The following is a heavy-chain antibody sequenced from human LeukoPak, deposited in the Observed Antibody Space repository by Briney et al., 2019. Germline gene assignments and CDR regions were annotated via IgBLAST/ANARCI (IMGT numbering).Heavy chain of an antibody. CDR1: GYTFTGYY. D-gene: IGHD1-14*01. CDR3: ARDQRYPAEYGMDV. J-gene: IGHJ6*02. Sequence: ASVTVSCKASGYTFTGYYMHWVRQAPGQGLEWMGWINPNSGGTNYAQKFQGRVTMTRDTSISTAYMELSRLRSDDTAVYYCARDQRYPAEYGMDVWGQGTTVTVSS. CDR2: INPNSGGT. V-gene: IGHV1-2*02.